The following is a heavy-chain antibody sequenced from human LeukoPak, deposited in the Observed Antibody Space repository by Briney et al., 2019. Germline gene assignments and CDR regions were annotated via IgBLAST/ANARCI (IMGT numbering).Heavy chain of an antibody. CDR3: ARDSSIAVALYFDY. CDR2: INPNSGGT. CDR1: GYTFTGYY. Sequence: GASVKVSCKASGYTFTGYYMHWVRQAPGQGLEWMGWINPNSGGTNYAQKFQGRVTMTRDTSTSTVYMELSSLRSEDTAVYYCARDSSIAVALYFDYWGQGTLVTVSS. D-gene: IGHD6-19*01. V-gene: IGHV1-2*02. J-gene: IGHJ4*02.